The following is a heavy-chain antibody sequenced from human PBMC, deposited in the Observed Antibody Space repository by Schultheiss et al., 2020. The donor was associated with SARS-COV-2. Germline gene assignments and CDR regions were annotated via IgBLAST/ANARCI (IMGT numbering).Heavy chain of an antibody. CDR2: IYHSGST. D-gene: IGHD4-17*01. J-gene: IGHJ4*02. Sequence: SETLSLTCAVSGGSISSGDYSWSWIRQPPGKGLEWIGYIYHSGSTYYNPSLRSRVTISVDTSKNQFSLKLSSVTAADTAVYYCARETSYGDYTDYWGQGTLVTVSS. V-gene: IGHV4-30-2*01. CDR1: GGSISSGDYS. CDR3: ARETSYGDYTDY.